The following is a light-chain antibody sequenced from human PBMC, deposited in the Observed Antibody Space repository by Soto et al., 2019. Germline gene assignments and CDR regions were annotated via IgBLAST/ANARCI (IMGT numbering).Light chain of an antibody. Sequence: QSALTQPRPVSGSPGQSVTISCTGTSSDVGGYNYVSWYQQHPGKAPKLMIYDVSKRPSGVPDRFSGSKSGNTASLTISGLQAEDEADYYCCSYAGSYISEVFGTGTKVTVL. CDR3: CSYAGSYISEV. CDR1: SSDVGGYNY. CDR2: DVS. J-gene: IGLJ1*01. V-gene: IGLV2-11*01.